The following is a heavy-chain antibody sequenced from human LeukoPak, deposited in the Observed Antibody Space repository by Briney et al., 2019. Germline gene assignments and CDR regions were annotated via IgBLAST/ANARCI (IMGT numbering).Heavy chain of an antibody. CDR2: INHSGST. Sequence: SETLSLTCAVYGGSFSGYYWSWIRQPPGKGLEWIGEINHSGSTNYNPSLKSRVTISVDTSKNQFSLKLSSVTAADTAVYYCARVGYVDTAMAVDYYGMDVWGQGTTVTVSS. D-gene: IGHD5-18*01. J-gene: IGHJ6*02. V-gene: IGHV4-34*01. CDR3: ARVGYVDTAMAVDYYGMDV. CDR1: GGSFSGYY.